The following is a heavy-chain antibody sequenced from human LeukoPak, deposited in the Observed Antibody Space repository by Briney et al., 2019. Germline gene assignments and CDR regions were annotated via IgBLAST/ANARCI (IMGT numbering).Heavy chain of an antibody. CDR2: IYGGGTT. D-gene: IGHD1-26*01. Sequence: GGSRRLSCATSGFTFRTYAMSWVRQAPGKGLEWVSVIYGGGTTYYADSVKGRFTISRDNSKNTLYLQMNTLRGEDTAVYYCARANRGAFDYWGQGALVTVSS. J-gene: IGHJ4*02. CDR1: GFTFRTYA. CDR3: ARANRGAFDY. V-gene: IGHV3-53*01.